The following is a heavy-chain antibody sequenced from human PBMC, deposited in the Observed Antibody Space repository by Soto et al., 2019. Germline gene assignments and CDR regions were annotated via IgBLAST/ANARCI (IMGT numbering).Heavy chain of an antibody. V-gene: IGHV1-69*06. J-gene: IGHJ5*02. Sequence: QVQLVQSGAEVKKPGSSVKVSCKVSGGTFSSHAINWLRQAPGQGFEWMGGIIPITETPNNAEKFQGRVTITADKSTTTVYMELRSLTFDDTAVYFCARGNKGPGHYGPGSQGWYGPWGQGTLVTVSS. CDR2: IIPITETP. CDR3: ARGNKGPGHYGPGSQGWYGP. D-gene: IGHD3-10*01. CDR1: GGTFSSHA.